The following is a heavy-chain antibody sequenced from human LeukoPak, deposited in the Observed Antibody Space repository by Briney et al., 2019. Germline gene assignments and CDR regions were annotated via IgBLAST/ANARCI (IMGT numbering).Heavy chain of an antibody. J-gene: IGHJ4*02. Sequence: SQTLSLTCAISGDSVSSNSPASNWIRHSPSRGLEWLGRTYYRSKWYNGYTVSVKSRITINPDTSKNQFSLQLNSVTPEDTAVYFCVRSGRDGYLDYWGQGTLVTVSS. V-gene: IGHV6-1*01. CDR2: TYYRSKWYN. D-gene: IGHD5-24*01. CDR3: VRSGRDGYLDY. CDR1: GDSVSSNSPA.